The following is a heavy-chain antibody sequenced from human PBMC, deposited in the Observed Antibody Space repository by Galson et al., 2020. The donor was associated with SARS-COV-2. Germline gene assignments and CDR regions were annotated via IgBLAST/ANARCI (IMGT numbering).Heavy chain of an antibody. Sequence: SETLSLTCTVSGGSTSGDYWSWIRQPPGKGLEWIGHLFNGGSTKYNPSLKSRVTISGDTSKNQFSLRLTSIAAADTAVYYCARVSRGTRLFTLDYWGQGTLVTVSS. CDR1: GGSTSGDY. CDR3: ARVSRGTRLFTLDY. CDR2: LFNGGST. V-gene: IGHV4-59*01. J-gene: IGHJ4*02. D-gene: IGHD1-7*01.